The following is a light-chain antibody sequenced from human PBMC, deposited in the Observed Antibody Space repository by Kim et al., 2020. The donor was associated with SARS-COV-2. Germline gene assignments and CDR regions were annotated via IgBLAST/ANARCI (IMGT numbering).Light chain of an antibody. CDR3: QQYGSSPRYT. Sequence: SPGERATLSCRASQSVSSSYLAWYQQKPGQAPRLIIYGASSRATGIPDGFSGSGSGTDFTLTISRLEPEDFAVYYCQQYGSSPRYTFGQGTKLEI. CDR1: QSVSSSY. CDR2: GAS. J-gene: IGKJ2*01. V-gene: IGKV3-20*01.